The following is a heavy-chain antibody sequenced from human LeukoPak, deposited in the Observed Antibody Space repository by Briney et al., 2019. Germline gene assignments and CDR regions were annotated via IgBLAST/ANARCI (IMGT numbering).Heavy chain of an antibody. CDR1: GFTFSNYA. CDR2: LSYDARNK. J-gene: IGHJ4*02. V-gene: IGHV3-30*04. CDR3: ARGTMVTIFDY. D-gene: IGHD4-17*01. Sequence: GRSLRLSCAASGFTFSNYAMHWVRQAPGKGLEWMSVLSYDARNKYYADSVKGRFTISRDNAKNSLYLQMNSLRAEDTAVYYCARGTMVTIFDYWGQGTLVTVSS.